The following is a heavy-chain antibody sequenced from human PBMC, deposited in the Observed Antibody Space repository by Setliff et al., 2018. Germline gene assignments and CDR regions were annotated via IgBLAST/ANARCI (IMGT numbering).Heavy chain of an antibody. CDR1: GFTFSIYS. CDR3: ARSPANGGHDAFDI. J-gene: IGHJ3*02. CDR2: ISPRSIYI. D-gene: IGHD6-25*01. V-gene: IGHV3-21*01. Sequence: GGSLRLSCEASGFTFSIYSMHWVRQAPGKGLEWVSSISPRSIYIYYADSVKGRFTISRDNAKNSLYLQLNSLGAEDTAVYYCARSPANGGHDAFDIWGQGTMVTVSS.